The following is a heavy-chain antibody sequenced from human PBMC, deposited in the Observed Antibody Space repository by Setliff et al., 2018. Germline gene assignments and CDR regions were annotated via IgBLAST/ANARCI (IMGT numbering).Heavy chain of an antibody. V-gene: IGHV3-74*01. Sequence: PGGSLRLSCAASGFSFSNYWMHWVRQAPGKGLVWVSRINSDGSSTNYADSVKGQFTVSRDNAKNTLYLQMNSLRGEDTAVYYCFGASGIINFGGVISYWGRGTLVTVSS. J-gene: IGHJ4*02. CDR2: INSDGSST. CDR1: GFSFSNYW. D-gene: IGHD3-16*01. CDR3: FGASGIINFGGVISY.